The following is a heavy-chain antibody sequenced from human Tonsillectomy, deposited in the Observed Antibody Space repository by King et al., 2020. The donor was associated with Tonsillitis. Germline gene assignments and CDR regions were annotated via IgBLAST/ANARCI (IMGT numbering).Heavy chain of an antibody. CDR1: GFTFSTSA. Sequence: QLVQSGPEVKKPGTSVKVSCKASGFTFSTSAIQWVRQARGQRPEWIGLIVVGSGYGTTNYAQNFQERVTITRDMSTSTAYMEVSSLRSEDTAVYYCAEDATSRGGRFDYWGQGSLVTVSS. V-gene: IGHV1-58*02. CDR2: IVVGSGYGTT. CDR3: AEDATSRGGRFDY. J-gene: IGHJ4*02. D-gene: IGHD1-26*01.